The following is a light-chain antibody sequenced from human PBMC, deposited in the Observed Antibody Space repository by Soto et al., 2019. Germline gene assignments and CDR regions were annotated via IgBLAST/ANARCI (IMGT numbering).Light chain of an antibody. CDR1: QSVSNN. CDR2: GAS. Sequence: EIVMTQSAASLSVSPGERATLSYRASQSVSNNLAWYQKKPGQAPRLLIYGASTRATGIPARFSGSGSGTEFTLTISSLQSEDFAVYYCQQYNNWWTFGQGTRVEIK. V-gene: IGKV3-15*01. CDR3: QQYNNWWT. J-gene: IGKJ1*01.